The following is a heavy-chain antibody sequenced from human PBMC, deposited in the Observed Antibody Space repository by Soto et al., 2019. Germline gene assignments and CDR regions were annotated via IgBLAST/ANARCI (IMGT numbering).Heavy chain of an antibody. CDR2: VFHTGST. D-gene: IGHD3-10*01. Sequence: QVQLQESGPGLVKPSETLSLTCTVSHGSISSYYWSWVRQPPGKGLEWIGYVFHTGSTNYNPSLKSRVTISVDTSKNQFSLKLRSVTSADTAMYYCARSAGSAGWHDYWGQGTLVTVSS. V-gene: IGHV4-59*01. CDR3: ARSAGSAGWHDY. CDR1: HGSISSYY. J-gene: IGHJ4*02.